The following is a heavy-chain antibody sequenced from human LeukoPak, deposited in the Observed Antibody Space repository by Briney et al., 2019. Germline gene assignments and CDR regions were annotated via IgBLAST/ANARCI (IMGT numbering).Heavy chain of an antibody. D-gene: IGHD3-22*01. CDR2: MNPNSSNT. Sequence: ASVKVSCKASGYTFTSYDINWVRQATGQGLEWMGWMNPNSSNTGYAQKFQGRVTITRNTSISTAYMELSSLRSEDTAVYYCAKYVSYYYDSSTYYPSQGYFDYWGQGTLVTVSS. J-gene: IGHJ4*02. CDR3: AKYVSYYYDSSTYYPSQGYFDY. V-gene: IGHV1-8*03. CDR1: GYTFTSYD.